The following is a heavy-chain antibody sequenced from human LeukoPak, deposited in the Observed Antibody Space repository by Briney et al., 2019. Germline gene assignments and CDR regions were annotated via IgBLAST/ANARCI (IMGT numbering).Heavy chain of an antibody. D-gene: IGHD2-2*01. CDR1: GFTFSNYA. V-gene: IGHV3-23*01. Sequence: PGGSLRLSCAASGFTFSNYAMNWVRQAPGKGLEWVSVISCSGGSTYYADSVKGRFTISRDNSKNTLYLQMNSLRAEDTAVYYCAKDSSFFTSRPMNYWGQGTLVTVSS. CDR3: AKDSSFFTSRPMNY. CDR2: ISCSGGST. J-gene: IGHJ4*02.